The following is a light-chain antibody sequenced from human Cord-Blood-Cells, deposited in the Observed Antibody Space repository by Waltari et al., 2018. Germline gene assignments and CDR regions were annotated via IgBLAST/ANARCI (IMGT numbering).Light chain of an antibody. CDR1: SSDVDGYNY. CDR3: SSYTSSSTLV. Sequence: QSALTQPASVSGSPGQSITIPCTGTSSDVDGYNYVSWYQQHPGKAPKLMIYEVRNRPSGVSNPFSGSMAGNTASLTISGLQAEDEADYYCSSYTSSSTLVFGGGTKLTVL. CDR2: EVR. J-gene: IGLJ3*02. V-gene: IGLV2-14*01.